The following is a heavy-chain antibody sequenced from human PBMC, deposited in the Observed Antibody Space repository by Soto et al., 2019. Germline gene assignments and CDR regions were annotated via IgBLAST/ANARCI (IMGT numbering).Heavy chain of an antibody. J-gene: IGHJ4*02. CDR3: ARESLGAKGADH. CDR1: GDTFNSYV. V-gene: IGHV1-69*17. D-gene: IGHD3-3*01. Sequence: QVQLVQSGAEVKRPGSSVKVSCESSGDTFNSYVISWVRQAPGQGLEWMGGIIPIIGVTHYAQKFQGRVTISALSSTGTAYMELTKLGFEDTALYYCARESLGAKGADHCGQGTLVTVSS. CDR2: IIPIIGVT.